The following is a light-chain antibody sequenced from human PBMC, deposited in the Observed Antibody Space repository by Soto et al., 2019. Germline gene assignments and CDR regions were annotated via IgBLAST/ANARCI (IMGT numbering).Light chain of an antibody. CDR1: SSNIGSNH. V-gene: IGLV1-47*01. Sequence: QAVVTQPPSASGTPGQRVTISCSGSSSNIGSNHVYWYQQFPGTAPKLLIYRNNQRPSGVPDRFSGSKSGTSASLAISGLRSEDEADYYCATWDDSLSGVVFGGGTKVTVL. CDR2: RNN. J-gene: IGLJ2*01. CDR3: ATWDDSLSGVV.